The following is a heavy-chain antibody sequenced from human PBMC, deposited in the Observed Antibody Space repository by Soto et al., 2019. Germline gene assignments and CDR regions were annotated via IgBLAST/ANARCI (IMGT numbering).Heavy chain of an antibody. CDR2: MFASGSS. CDR3: AREGFDHLPDY. V-gene: IGHV4-4*02. CDR1: GDSISSPNW. J-gene: IGHJ4*02. Sequence: QVQLQESGPGLVKPSETLSLTCAVSGDSISSPNWWSWYRQTPGKGLELIGEMFASGSSNYNPSLNGRVTISLDTSKNHFSLKLTSLTAADTAIYYCAREGFDHLPDYWGQGIPVTVSS.